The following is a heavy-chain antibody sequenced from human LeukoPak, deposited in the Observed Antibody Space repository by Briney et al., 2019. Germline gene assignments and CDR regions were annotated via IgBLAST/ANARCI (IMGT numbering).Heavy chain of an antibody. CDR3: ARDWGEGFFSMAFDI. D-gene: IGHD3-16*01. CDR2: INGDGSST. J-gene: IGHJ3*02. CDR1: GFSFSSYW. Sequence: PGGSLRLSCAASGFSFSSYWMHWVRQAPGKGLVWVSRINGDGSSTRYADSVKGRFTISRDNAKNTLYLQMNSLRAEDTAVYYCARDWGEGFFSMAFDIWGQGTMVTVSS. V-gene: IGHV3-74*01.